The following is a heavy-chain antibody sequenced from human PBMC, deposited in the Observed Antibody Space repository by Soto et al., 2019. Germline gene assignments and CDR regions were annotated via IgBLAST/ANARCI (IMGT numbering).Heavy chain of an antibody. CDR2: ISYDGSNK. CDR3: AKTSTKSFYYYYGMDV. V-gene: IGHV3-30*18. D-gene: IGHD2-8*01. J-gene: IGHJ6*02. Sequence: QVQLVESGGGVVQPGRSLRLSCAASGFTFSSYGMHWVRQAPGKGLEWVAVISYDGSNKYYADSVKGRFTISRDNSKNTLYLQMNSLRAEDTAVYYCAKTSTKSFYYYYGMDVWGQGTTVTVSS. CDR1: GFTFSSYG.